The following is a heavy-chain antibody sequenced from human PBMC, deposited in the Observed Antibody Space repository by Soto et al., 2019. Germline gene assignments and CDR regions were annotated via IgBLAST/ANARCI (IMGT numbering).Heavy chain of an antibody. CDR1: GYTFTSYG. J-gene: IGHJ5*02. CDR3: ARGDYGDYLWFDP. D-gene: IGHD4-17*01. V-gene: IGHV1-18*01. CDR2: ISTYNGNT. Sequence: QVQLVQSGAEVKKPGASVKVSCKASGYTFTSYGISWLRQAPGQGLEWMGWISTYNGNTNYVQKVQCRVTMTTDTSTSTAYMEVRSLRSDDTAVYYCARGDYGDYLWFDPWGQGTLVTVSS.